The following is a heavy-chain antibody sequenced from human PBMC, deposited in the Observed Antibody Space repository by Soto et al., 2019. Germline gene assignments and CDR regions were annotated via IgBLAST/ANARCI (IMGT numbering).Heavy chain of an antibody. Sequence: SGGSLRLSCAASGFTFSSYSMNWVRQAPGKGLEWVSYISSSSSTIYYAEYVKGRFTISRDNAKNSLYLQMNSLRDDDTAVYYCAREMVRGARPLYYYYYGMDVWGQGTTVTVSS. J-gene: IGHJ6*02. D-gene: IGHD3-10*01. CDR2: ISSSSSTI. V-gene: IGHV3-48*02. CDR3: AREMVRGARPLYYYYYGMDV. CDR1: GFTFSSYS.